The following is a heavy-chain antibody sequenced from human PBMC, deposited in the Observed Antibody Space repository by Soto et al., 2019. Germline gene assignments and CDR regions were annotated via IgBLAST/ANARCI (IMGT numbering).Heavy chain of an antibody. D-gene: IGHD5-18*01. CDR2: ISSSSSYT. J-gene: IGHJ6*02. CDR1: GFTFSDYY. V-gene: IGHV3-11*06. Sequence: QVQLVESGGGLVKPGGSLRLSCAASGFTFSDYYMSWIRQAPGKGLEWVSYISSSSSYTNYADSVKGRFTISRDNAKNSLYLQMNNLRAEDTAVYYCARDRSGYSHYYGMDVWGQGTTVTVSS. CDR3: ARDRSGYSHYYGMDV.